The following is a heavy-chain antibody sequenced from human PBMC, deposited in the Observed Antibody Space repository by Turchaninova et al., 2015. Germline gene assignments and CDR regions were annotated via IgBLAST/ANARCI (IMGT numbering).Heavy chain of an antibody. CDR2: ITDGGST. J-gene: IGHJ3*02. CDR3: ARVGLGYCGGGSCYKRFLGAFDI. CDR1: GGSFSGYY. Sequence: QVQLQQWGAGLLKPSETLSLTCALYGGSFSGYYWSWIRQPPGTGVEWIGEITDGGSTNSNPSLKSRVTRSVDTSKNQFSRKLSAVTAAETAVYYCARVGLGYCGGGSCYKRFLGAFDIWGQGTMVTVSS. V-gene: IGHV4-34*01. D-gene: IGHD2-15*01.